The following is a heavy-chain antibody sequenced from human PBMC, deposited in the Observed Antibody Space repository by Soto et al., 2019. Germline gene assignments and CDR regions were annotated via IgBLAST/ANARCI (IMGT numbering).Heavy chain of an antibody. CDR3: ARNGRYCSGGSCYSRYYYYGMDV. D-gene: IGHD2-15*01. V-gene: IGHV1-2*02. J-gene: IGHJ6*02. Sequence: ASVKVSCKASGYTFTGYYMHWVRQAPGQGLEGMGWINPNSGGTNYAQKFQGRVTMTRDTSISTAYMELSRLRSDDTAVYYCARNGRYCSGGSCYSRYYYYGMDVWGQGTTVTVSS. CDR2: INPNSGGT. CDR1: GYTFTGYY.